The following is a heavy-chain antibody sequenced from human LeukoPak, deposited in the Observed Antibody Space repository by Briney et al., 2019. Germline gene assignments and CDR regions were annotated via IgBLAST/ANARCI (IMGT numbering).Heavy chain of an antibody. CDR3: ARLSDSSRHYFDY. CDR1: GGSISSSSYY. Sequence: PSETLSLTCTVSGGSISSSSYYWGWIRQPPGKGLEWIGTIYYSGTTYYNPSLKSRVTISVDTSNNQFSLKLSSVTAADTAVYYCARLSDSSRHYFDYWGQGTLVTVSS. J-gene: IGHJ4*02. D-gene: IGHD3-22*01. CDR2: IYYSGTT. V-gene: IGHV4-39*01.